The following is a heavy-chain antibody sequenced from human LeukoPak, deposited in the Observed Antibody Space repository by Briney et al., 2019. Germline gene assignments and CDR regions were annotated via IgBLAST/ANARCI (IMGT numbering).Heavy chain of an antibody. J-gene: IGHJ4*02. Sequence: ASVKVSCKASGYTFTGYYMHWVRQAPGRGLEWMGWINPNSGGTNYAQKFQGRVTMTRDTSISTAYMELSRLRSDDTAVYYCARDLPYLGSLGYWGQGTLVTVSS. D-gene: IGHD3-10*01. V-gene: IGHV1-2*02. CDR1: GYTFTGYY. CDR3: ARDLPYLGSLGY. CDR2: INPNSGGT.